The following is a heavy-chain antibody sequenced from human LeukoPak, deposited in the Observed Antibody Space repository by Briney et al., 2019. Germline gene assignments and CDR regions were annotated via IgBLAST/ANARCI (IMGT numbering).Heavy chain of an antibody. Sequence: GGSLRLSCTASGFTFSSYSMNWVRQAPGKGLEWVAVISYDGSNKYYADSVKGRFTISRDNSKNTLYLQMNSLRAEDTAVYYCAKDRDGYNFDYWGQGTLVTVSS. CDR1: GFTFSSYS. CDR3: AKDRDGYNFDY. D-gene: IGHD5-24*01. CDR2: ISYDGSNK. J-gene: IGHJ4*02. V-gene: IGHV3-30*18.